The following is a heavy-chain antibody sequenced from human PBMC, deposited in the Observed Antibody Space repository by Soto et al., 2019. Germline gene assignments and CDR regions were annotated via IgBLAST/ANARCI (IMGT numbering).Heavy chain of an antibody. CDR2: IIGSGDST. V-gene: IGHV3-23*01. Sequence: EVQLLESGGGLVQPGGSLRLSCAASGFTFNSYAMSWVRQAPGKGLEWVSAIIGSGDSTYYADSVKGRFTISRDNSKNMLYLQMNSLIAEDTAVYYCARVLAVSGTGAGYFNYWGQATLVTVSS. CDR1: GFTFNSYA. J-gene: IGHJ4*02. D-gene: IGHD2-8*02. CDR3: ARVLAVSGTGAGYFNY.